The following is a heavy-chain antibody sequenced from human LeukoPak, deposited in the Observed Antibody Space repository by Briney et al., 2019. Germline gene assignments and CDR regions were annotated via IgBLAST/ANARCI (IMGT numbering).Heavy chain of an antibody. J-gene: IGHJ4*02. CDR2: IGTSSSPI. CDR1: GFTFSTYS. Sequence: GGSLRLSCAASGFTFSTYSMNWVRQAPGKGLEWVSYIGTSSSPIYYADSVKGRFTISRDNAKNSLYLQMYSLRAEDTAVYYCARVTIAPAGTHFDYWGQGTLVTVSS. D-gene: IGHD6-13*01. V-gene: IGHV3-48*01. CDR3: ARVTIAPAGTHFDY.